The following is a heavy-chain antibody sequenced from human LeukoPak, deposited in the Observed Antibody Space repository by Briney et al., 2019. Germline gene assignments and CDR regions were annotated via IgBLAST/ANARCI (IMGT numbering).Heavy chain of an antibody. CDR3: VKDHWGSYYSLFDS. CDR1: GFTFSSYA. CDR2: ISASDNNI. J-gene: IGHJ4*02. Sequence: GGSLRLSCAASGFTFSSYAMSWVRRAPGKGLEWVSAISASDNNIYYADSVKGRFTISRDNSKNTLSLQMNSLRAEDTALYYCVKDHWGSYYSLFDSWGQGALVTVSS. V-gene: IGHV3-23*01. D-gene: IGHD1-26*01.